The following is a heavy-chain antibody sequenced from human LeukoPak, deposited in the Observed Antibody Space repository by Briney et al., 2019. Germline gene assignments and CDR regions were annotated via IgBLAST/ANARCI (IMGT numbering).Heavy chain of an antibody. CDR2: IIPIFGTA. D-gene: IGHD3-22*01. CDR1: GGTFSSYA. V-gene: IGHV1-69*13. Sequence: GASVKVSCKASGGTFSSYAITWVRQAPGQGLEWMGGIIPIFGTANYAQKFQGRVTITADESTSTAYMELSSLRSEDTAVYYCARESDYYDSSGYYYGAFDIWGQGTMVTVSS. J-gene: IGHJ3*02. CDR3: ARESDYYDSSGYYYGAFDI.